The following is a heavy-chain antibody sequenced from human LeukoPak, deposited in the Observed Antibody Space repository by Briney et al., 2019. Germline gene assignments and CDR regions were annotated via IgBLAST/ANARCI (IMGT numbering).Heavy chain of an antibody. CDR3: ARIEQWLVSNAFDI. V-gene: IGHV1-2*06. J-gene: IGHJ3*02. CDR1: GYTFTGHY. D-gene: IGHD6-19*01. Sequence: GASVKVSCKASGYTFTGHYMHWVRQAPGQGLEWMGRINPNSGGTNYAQKFQGRVTMTRDTSISTAYMELSRLRSDDTAVYYCARIEQWLVSNAFDIWSQGTMVTVSS. CDR2: INPNSGGT.